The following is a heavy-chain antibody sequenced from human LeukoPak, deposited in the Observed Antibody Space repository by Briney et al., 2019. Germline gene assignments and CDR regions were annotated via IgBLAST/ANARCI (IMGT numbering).Heavy chain of an antibody. D-gene: IGHD3-3*01. CDR1: GFTFSSYG. CDR2: IWYDGSNK. J-gene: IGHJ4*02. CDR3: AREYYDFWSGPYYFDY. V-gene: IGHV3-33*01. Sequence: GGSLRLSCAASGFTFSSYGMHWVRQAPGKGLEWVAVIWYDGSNKYYADSVKGRFTISRDNSKNTLYLQMNSLRAEDTAVYYCAREYYDFWSGPYYFDYWGQGTLVTVSS.